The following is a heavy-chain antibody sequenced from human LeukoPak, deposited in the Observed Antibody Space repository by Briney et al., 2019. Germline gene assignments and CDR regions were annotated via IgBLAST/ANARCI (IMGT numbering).Heavy chain of an antibody. J-gene: IGHJ5*02. CDR2: ISAYNGNT. Sequence: GASVKVSCKASGYTFTSYGISWVRQAPGQGLEWMGWISAYNGNTNYAQELQGRVTMTTDTSTSTAYMELRSLRSDDTAVYYCAREQCSSTSCYYWFDPWGQGTLVTVSS. CDR1: GYTFTSYG. CDR3: AREQCSSTSCYYWFDP. D-gene: IGHD2-2*01. V-gene: IGHV1-18*01.